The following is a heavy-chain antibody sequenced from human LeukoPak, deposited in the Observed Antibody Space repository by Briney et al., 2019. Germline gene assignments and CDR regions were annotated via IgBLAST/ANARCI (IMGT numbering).Heavy chain of an antibody. CDR3: ARSYSSGWQHYWYFDL. CDR1: GGTFSSYA. D-gene: IGHD6-19*01. J-gene: IGHJ2*01. Sequence: ASVKVSCKASGGTFSSYAISWVRQAPGQGLEWMGGIIPIFGTANYAQKFQGRVTITADESTSTAYMELSSLRSEDTAVYYCARSYSSGWQHYWYFDLWGRGTLVTVSS. CDR2: IIPIFGTA. V-gene: IGHV1-69*13.